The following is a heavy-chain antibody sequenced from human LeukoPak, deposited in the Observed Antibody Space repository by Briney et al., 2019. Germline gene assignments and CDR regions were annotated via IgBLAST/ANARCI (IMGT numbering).Heavy chain of an antibody. CDR2: TYYSGTT. D-gene: IGHD4-17*01. CDR1: GASISSGGYS. V-gene: IGHV4-30-4*07. Sequence: PSQTLSLTCVVSGASISSGGYSWNWLRQPPGKGLEWIGYTYYSGTTYYNPSLRSRVTISVDSSKNQFSLNLTSVTAADTAVYYCPRATTVTTHLLNWGQGTLVTASS. CDR3: PRATTVTTHLLN. J-gene: IGHJ4*02.